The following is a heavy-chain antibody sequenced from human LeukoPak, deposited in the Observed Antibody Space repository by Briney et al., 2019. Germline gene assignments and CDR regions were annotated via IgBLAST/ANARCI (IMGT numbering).Heavy chain of an antibody. J-gene: IGHJ4*02. CDR3: ARKLGNYFDY. CDR2: IIPIFGTA. CDR1: GGTFSSYA. D-gene: IGHD7-27*01. V-gene: IGHV1-69*01. Sequence: SVKVSCKASGGTFSSYAISWVRQAPGQGLEWMGVIIPIFGTANYAQKFQGRVTITADESTGTAYMELSSLRSEDTAVYYCARKLGNYFDYWGQGTLVTVSS.